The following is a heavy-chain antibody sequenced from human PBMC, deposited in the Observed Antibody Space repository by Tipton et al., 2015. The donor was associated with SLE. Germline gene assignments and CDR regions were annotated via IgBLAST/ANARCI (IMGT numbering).Heavy chain of an antibody. CDR2: INAGNGNA. Sequence: QLVQSGPEVKKPGASVKVSCKASGYTFTGYYIHWVRQTPGQRLEWMGWINAGNGNAKYSQKFQGRVTITRDTSASTAYVELRSLRADDSAVYYCARLRSGNERRGYDLWGQGTMVTVSS. D-gene: IGHD1-1*01. V-gene: IGHV1-3*01. CDR3: ARLRSGNERRGYDL. CDR1: GYTFTGYY. J-gene: IGHJ3*01.